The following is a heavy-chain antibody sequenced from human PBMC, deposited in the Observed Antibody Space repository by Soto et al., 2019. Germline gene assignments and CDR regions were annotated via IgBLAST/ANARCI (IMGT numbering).Heavy chain of an antibody. CDR2: IMPVFRRP. CDR1: GGTFRTSA. V-gene: IGHV1-69*12. Sequence: QVQLVQSGAEVKKPGSSVKVSCKASGGTFRTSAISWVRQAPGQGLEWVGGIMPVFRRPKYAQNFQGRVTITADESTSTAYTELSSLRSDDTAVYYCARDKDRLQLGGNYYYILDVWGQGTAVTVS. D-gene: IGHD1-1*01. CDR3: ARDKDRLQLGGNYYYILDV. J-gene: IGHJ6*02.